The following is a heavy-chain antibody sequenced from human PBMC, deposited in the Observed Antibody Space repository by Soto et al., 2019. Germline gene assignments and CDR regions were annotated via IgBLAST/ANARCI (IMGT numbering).Heavy chain of an antibody. V-gene: IGHV4-30-4*01. Sequence: SETLSLTCTVSGGSISSGDYYWSWIRQPPGKGLEWIGYIYYSGSTYYNPSLKSRVTISVDTSKNQFSLKLSSVTAADTAVYYCARLRGLIAARGGGWFDPWGQGTLVTVSS. J-gene: IGHJ5*02. CDR3: ARLRGLIAARGGGWFDP. CDR1: GGSISSGDYY. CDR2: IYYSGST. D-gene: IGHD6-6*01.